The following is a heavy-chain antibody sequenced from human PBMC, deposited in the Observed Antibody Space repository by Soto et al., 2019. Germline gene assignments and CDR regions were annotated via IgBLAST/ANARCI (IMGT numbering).Heavy chain of an antibody. D-gene: IGHD6-19*01. CDR1: GYTFTSYG. J-gene: IGHJ5*02. CDR3: AREPVAGIWFDP. V-gene: IGHV1-18*01. Sequence: QVQLVQSGAEVKKPGASVKVSCKASGYTFTSYGISWVRQAPGQGLEWMGWINSYNGNTNYAQKLQGRVTMTTDTSTCPAYMERRSLRSDDTAVYYCAREPVAGIWFDPWGQGTLVTVSS. CDR2: INSYNGNT.